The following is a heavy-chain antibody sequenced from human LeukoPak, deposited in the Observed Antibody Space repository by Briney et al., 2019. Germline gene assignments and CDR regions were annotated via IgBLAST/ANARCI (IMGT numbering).Heavy chain of an antibody. V-gene: IGHV1-69*05. CDR1: GGTFSSYA. Sequence: SVKVSCKASGGTFSSYAISWVRQAPGQGLEWMGGIIPIFGTANYAQKFQGRVTITTDESTSTAYMELSSLRSEDTAVYYCARTYCSSTSCYNNWFDPWGQGTLVTASS. D-gene: IGHD2-2*01. CDR2: IIPIFGTA. CDR3: ARTYCSSTSCYNNWFDP. J-gene: IGHJ5*02.